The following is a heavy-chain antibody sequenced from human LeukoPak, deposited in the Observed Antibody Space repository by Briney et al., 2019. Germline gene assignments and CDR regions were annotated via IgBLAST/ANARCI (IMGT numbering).Heavy chain of an antibody. CDR2: ISSSSSYI. CDR3: AKRQDGSGSYAFDY. J-gene: IGHJ4*02. CDR1: GFTFSSYS. Sequence: GGSLRLSCAASGFTFSSYSMNWVRQAPGKGLEWVSSISSSSSYIYYADSVKGRFTISRDNSKNTLYLQMNSLRAEDTAVYYCAKRQDGSGSYAFDYWGQGTLVTVSS. V-gene: IGHV3-21*04. D-gene: IGHD3-10*01.